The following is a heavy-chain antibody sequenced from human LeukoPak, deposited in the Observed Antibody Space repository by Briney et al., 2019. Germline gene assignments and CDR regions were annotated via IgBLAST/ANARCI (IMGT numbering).Heavy chain of an antibody. CDR3: ARDPLTSTWSPYYFTLDV. J-gene: IGHJ6*02. CDR2: ISAYDGGT. CDR1: GYSLTSYA. D-gene: IGHD6-13*01. V-gene: IGHV1-18*01. Sequence: ASVKVSRKASGYSLTSYAYNWVRQAPGQGLEWMGWISAYDGGTKYAQDLQGRVTMTTDTSTRTAYMELMRLTSDDTAVYYCARDPLTSTWSPYYFTLDVWGQGTTVSVSS.